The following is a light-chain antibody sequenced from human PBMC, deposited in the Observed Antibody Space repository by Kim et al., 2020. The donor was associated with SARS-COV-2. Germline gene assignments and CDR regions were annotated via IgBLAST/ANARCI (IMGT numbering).Light chain of an antibody. CDR2: DAS. J-gene: IGKJ3*01. CDR1: QDISNY. CDR3: QQYDNLPT. Sequence: DIQMTQSPSSLSASVGDRVTITCQASQDISNYLNWYQQKPGKAPKLLIYDASNLETGVPSRFSGSGSGTDFIFTISSLQPEDIATYYCQQYDNLPTSGPGTKVDIK. V-gene: IGKV1-33*01.